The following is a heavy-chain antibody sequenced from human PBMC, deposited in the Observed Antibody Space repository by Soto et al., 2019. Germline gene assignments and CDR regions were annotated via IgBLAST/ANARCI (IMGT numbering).Heavy chain of an antibody. V-gene: IGHV3-33*01. D-gene: IGHD3-22*01. J-gene: IGHJ3*02. CDR3: ARESSQYYYDSSGGNDAFDI. CDR2: IWYDGSNK. Sequence: QVQLVESGGGVVQPGRSLRLSCAASGFTFSSYGMHWVRQAPGKGLEWVAVIWYDGSNKYYADSVKGRFTISRVNSKNTLYLQMNSLRAEDTAVYYCARESSQYYYDSSGGNDAFDIWGQGTMVTVSS. CDR1: GFTFSSYG.